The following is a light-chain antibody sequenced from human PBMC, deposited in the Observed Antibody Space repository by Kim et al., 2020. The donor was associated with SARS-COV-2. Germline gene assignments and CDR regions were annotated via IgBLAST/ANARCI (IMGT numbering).Light chain of an antibody. CDR3: QQDYSYPRT. CDR1: HGISSY. Sequence: AATGDRVTITCRARHGISSYLAWYQQKPGKAPKRLIYAASTLQSGVPSRFSGSGAGTDYTLTISCLQSEDVATYYCQQDYSYPRTFGQGTKVDIK. V-gene: IGKV1-8*01. J-gene: IGKJ1*01. CDR2: AAS.